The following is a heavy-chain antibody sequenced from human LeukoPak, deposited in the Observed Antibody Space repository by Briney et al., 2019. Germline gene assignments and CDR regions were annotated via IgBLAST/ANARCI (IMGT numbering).Heavy chain of an antibody. CDR1: GGTFSSYA. V-gene: IGHV1-69*05. CDR3: ARVFARGGEISGSYYYY. CDR2: IIPMFGTA. Sequence: SVKVSCKASGGTFSSYAISWVRQAPGRGLEWMGGIIPMFGTANYAQKFQGRVTITTDESTSTAYMELSSLGSEDTAMYYCARVFARGGEISGSYYYYWGQGTLVTVSS. J-gene: IGHJ4*02. D-gene: IGHD1-26*01.